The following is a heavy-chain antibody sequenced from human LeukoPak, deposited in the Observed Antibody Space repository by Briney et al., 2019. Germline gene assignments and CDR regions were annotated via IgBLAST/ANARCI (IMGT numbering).Heavy chain of an antibody. J-gene: IGHJ5*02. CDR1: GYTFTGYY. CDR2: INPNSGGT. Sequence: ASVKVSCKASGYTFTGYYMHWLRQAPGQGLEWMGRINPNSGGTNYAQKFQGRVTMTRDTSISTACMELSRLRSDDTAVYYCARRRAAAAFDPWGQGTLVTVSS. V-gene: IGHV1-2*06. D-gene: IGHD6-13*01. CDR3: ARRRAAAAFDP.